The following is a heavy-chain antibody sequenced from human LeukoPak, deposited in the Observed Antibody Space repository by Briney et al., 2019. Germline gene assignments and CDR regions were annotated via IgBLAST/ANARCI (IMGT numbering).Heavy chain of an antibody. CDR3: ATVRDCSGGSCLYWYFDL. J-gene: IGHJ2*01. D-gene: IGHD2-15*01. CDR2: FDPEDGET. CDR1: GYTLTELS. Sequence: ASVKVSCKVSGYTLTELSMHWVRQAPGKGLEWMGGFDPEDGETIYAQKFQGRVTMTEDTSTDTAYMELSSLRSEDTAAYYCATVRDCSGGSCLYWYFDLWGRGTLVTVSS. V-gene: IGHV1-24*01.